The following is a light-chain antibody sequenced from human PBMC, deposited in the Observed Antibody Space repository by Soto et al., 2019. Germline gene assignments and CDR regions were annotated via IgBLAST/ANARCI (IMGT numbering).Light chain of an antibody. CDR2: GTS. J-gene: IGKJ1*01. CDR3: QQYGSLGT. Sequence: EIVLTQSPGPLSLSPGERATLSCRASQSFSSSYLAWYQQKPGQAPRLLIYGTSTRATGVPDRFSGSGSQTDFTLTISRLEPEDFAVYYCQQYGSLGTFGQGTKGDIK. CDR1: QSFSSSY. V-gene: IGKV3-20*01.